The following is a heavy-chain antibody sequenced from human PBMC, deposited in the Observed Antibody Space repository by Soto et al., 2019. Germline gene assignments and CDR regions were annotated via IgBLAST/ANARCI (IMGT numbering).Heavy chain of an antibody. CDR3: ARDCSATNCYSGLDV. J-gene: IGHJ6*02. Sequence: ASVKVSCKASGYIFTSYGISWVRQAPGQGLEWMGRINTYNGDAKFAQRSQGRVTLTTDTSTRTAYMELRSPRSDDTAVYYCARDCSATNCYSGLDVWGQGTTVTVSS. D-gene: IGHD2-15*01. CDR2: INTYNGDA. CDR1: GYIFTSYG. V-gene: IGHV1-18*01.